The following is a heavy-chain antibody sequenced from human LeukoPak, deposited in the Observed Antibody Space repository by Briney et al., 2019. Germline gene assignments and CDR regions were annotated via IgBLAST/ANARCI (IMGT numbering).Heavy chain of an antibody. J-gene: IGHJ4*02. D-gene: IGHD6-19*01. CDR2: ISAYNGNT. V-gene: IGHV1-18*01. CDR3: ARDWGLSSGFHY. CDR1: GCTFTNSD. Sequence: GASVKVSCKASGCTFTNSDINWVRQAPGQGLEWMGWISAYNGNTNYAQKLQGRATMTTDTSTSTAYMELRSLRSDGTAVYYCARDWGLSSGFHYWGQGTLVTVSS.